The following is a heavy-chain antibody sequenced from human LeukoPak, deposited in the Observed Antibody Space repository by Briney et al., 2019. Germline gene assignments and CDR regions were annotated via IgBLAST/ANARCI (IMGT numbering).Heavy chain of an antibody. CDR2: IRNKANRYTT. D-gene: IGHD3-3*01. J-gene: IGHJ3*02. CDR1: GLPFNDHS. V-gene: IGHV3-72*01. CDR3: ARRFVGGGAFDI. Sequence: GGSLRLPHVPSGLPFNDHSMRGVPQPRGKGLEDGGRIRNKANRYTTEYAASVKRRFSLSRDDSKNSLYLQMDSLKVEDTAMYYCARRFVGGGAFDIWGQGTMVTVSS.